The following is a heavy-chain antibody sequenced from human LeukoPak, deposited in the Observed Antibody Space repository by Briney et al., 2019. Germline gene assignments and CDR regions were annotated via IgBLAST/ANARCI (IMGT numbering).Heavy chain of an antibody. CDR1: GGSISNIIYY. V-gene: IGHV4-39*01. J-gene: IGHJ2*01. CDR3: ARQYFRDINWYFDL. Sequence: SETLSLTCTVSGGSISNIIYYWGWIRQPPGKGLESIGSIYYSGSTYYNPSLKSRVTIYVDASKNQFYLKLSSVTAADTAAYYCARQYFRDINWYFDLWGRGTVVTVSS. CDR2: IYYSGST. D-gene: IGHD3-10*01.